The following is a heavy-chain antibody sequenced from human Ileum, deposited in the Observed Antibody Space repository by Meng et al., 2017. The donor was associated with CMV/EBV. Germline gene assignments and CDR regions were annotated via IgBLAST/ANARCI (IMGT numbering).Heavy chain of an antibody. J-gene: IGHJ4*01. CDR3: ARGTQQPDY. Sequence: ASVKVSCKASDYSFTTYGVSWVRQAPGQGLEWMGWIRPYTGQTVYAQNLQGRVTVTADTSTGTAYMELRSLASDDTAVYYCARGTQQPDYWGPGKRVNGAS. D-gene: IGHD6-13*01. V-gene: IGHV1-18*01. CDR1: DYSFTTYG. CDR2: IRPYTGQT.